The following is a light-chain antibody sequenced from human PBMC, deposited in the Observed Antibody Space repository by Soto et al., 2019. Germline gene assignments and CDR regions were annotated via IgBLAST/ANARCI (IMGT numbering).Light chain of an antibody. J-gene: IGKJ5*01. V-gene: IGKV3-20*01. Sequence: EIVLTQSPGTLSLSPGERATLSCRASQSVSYYLAWYQQKPGQAPRLLIYDASSRATGVPDRFSGSGSGTDFTLTISRLEPEDFAVYYCQQYFTTPITFGQGTRLEIK. CDR3: QQYFTTPIT. CDR2: DAS. CDR1: QSVSYY.